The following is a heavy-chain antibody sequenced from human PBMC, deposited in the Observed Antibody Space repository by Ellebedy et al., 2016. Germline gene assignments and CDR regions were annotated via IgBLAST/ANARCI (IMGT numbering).Heavy chain of an antibody. V-gene: IGHV1-24*01. CDR2: YDPEDGET. CDR1: GYTLTELS. CDR3: ARGVYSSGHLGFDY. Sequence: ASVKVSXXVSGYTLTELSMHWVRQAPGKGLEWMGGYDPEDGETIYAQKFQGRVTMTEDTSTDTAYMELSSLRSEDTAVYYCARGVYSSGHLGFDYWGQGTLVTVSS. J-gene: IGHJ4*02. D-gene: IGHD6-19*01.